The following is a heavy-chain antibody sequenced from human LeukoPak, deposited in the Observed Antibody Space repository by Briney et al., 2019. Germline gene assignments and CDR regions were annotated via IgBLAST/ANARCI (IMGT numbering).Heavy chain of an antibody. CDR3: ARWADDSGIYYIAS. Sequence: GGSLRLSWAASGFTYSNYWMTWVRQAPGKGMQWVASIKQDGSVEYYVDSVKGRFTISRDNAKNSHYLQMHSLRVEDMSVYYCARWADDSGIYYIASWGQGTLVTVSS. CDR1: GFTYSNYW. CDR2: IKQDGSVE. D-gene: IGHD3-10*01. J-gene: IGHJ4*02. V-gene: IGHV3-7*01.